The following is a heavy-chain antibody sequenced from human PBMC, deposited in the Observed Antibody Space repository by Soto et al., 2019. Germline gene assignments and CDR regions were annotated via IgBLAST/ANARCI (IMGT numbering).Heavy chain of an antibody. V-gene: IGHV1-24*01. D-gene: IGHD4-17*01. Sequence: QVQLVQSGAEVKKPGASVKVSCKVSGYTLNEVAMHWVRQAPGKVLEWLGGFDPDEAETIYAQHFQGRVTMTEDTSTDPVYMELSSLRSEDTALYFCTTYHGDYNFDHWGQGTLVTVSS. J-gene: IGHJ5*02. CDR3: TTYHGDYNFDH. CDR1: GYTLNEVA. CDR2: FDPDEAET.